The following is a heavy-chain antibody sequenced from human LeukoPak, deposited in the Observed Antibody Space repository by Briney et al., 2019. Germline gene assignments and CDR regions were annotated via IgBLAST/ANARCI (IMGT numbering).Heavy chain of an antibody. V-gene: IGHV3-49*03. D-gene: IGHD3-22*01. J-gene: IGHJ3*02. Sequence: GGSLRLSCTTSGFTFGDYAMSWFRQTPGGGLEWVGFIRSNTYGGTTEYAASVKGRFTISKDDSKSIGFLQMNSLKAEDTAVYYCSRVRYDGRGRYDAFDNWGQGTMVTVSS. CDR2: IRSNTYGGTT. CDR3: SRVRYDGRGRYDAFDN. CDR1: GFTFGDYA.